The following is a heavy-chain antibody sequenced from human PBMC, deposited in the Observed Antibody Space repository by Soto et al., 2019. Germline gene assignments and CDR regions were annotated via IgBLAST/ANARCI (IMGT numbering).Heavy chain of an antibody. J-gene: IGHJ3*02. CDR1: GGALSTYA. CDR2: FIPIFGTS. Sequence: SVKVSCKASGGALSTYAISWVRQAPGQGLGWMGGFIPIFGTSNYAQKFQGRVTITADESTSTANMELSSLRSEDTAVYYCASLVVVVTRGSFDIWGQGTMVTVSS. V-gene: IGHV1-69*13. CDR3: ASLVVVVTRGSFDI. D-gene: IGHD2-21*02.